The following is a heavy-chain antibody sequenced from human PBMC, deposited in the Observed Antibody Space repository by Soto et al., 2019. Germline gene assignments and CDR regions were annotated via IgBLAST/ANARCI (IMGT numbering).Heavy chain of an antibody. Sequence: EVQLVESGGGLVQPGGSLRLSCAASGFTFSGYWMKWVRQAPGKGLEWVATIKEDGSENYYVDSVKGRFTISRDSAKNSAHLHMNSLRVEDTAVYYCASTRGYWGQGTLVTVSS. CDR1: GFTFSGYW. CDR3: ASTRGY. D-gene: IGHD3-3*01. V-gene: IGHV3-7*05. J-gene: IGHJ4*02. CDR2: IKEDGSEN.